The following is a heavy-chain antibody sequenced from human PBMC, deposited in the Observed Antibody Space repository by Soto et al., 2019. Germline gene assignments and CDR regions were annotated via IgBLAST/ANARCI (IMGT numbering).Heavy chain of an antibody. D-gene: IGHD3-22*01. CDR3: ARQSDSSGKPFDY. Sequence: TSETLSLTCAVYGGSFSGYYWSWIRQPPGKGLEWIGYIYYSGSTNYNPSLKSRVTISVDTSKNQFSLKLSSVTAADTAVYYCARQSDSSGKPFDYWGQGTLVTVSS. V-gene: IGHV4-59*01. J-gene: IGHJ4*02. CDR1: GGSFSGYY. CDR2: IYYSGST.